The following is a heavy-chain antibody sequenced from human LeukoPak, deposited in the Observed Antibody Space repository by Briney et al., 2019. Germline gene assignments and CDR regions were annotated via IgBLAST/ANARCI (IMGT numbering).Heavy chain of an antibody. J-gene: IGHJ3*02. V-gene: IGHV1-46*01. Sequence: ASVKVSCKASGYTFTSYYMHWVRQAPGQGLEWMGIINPSGGSTSYAQKFQGRVTMTRDTSTSTVYMELSSLRSEDTAVYYCARDGPIAVADPGAFDIWGQGTMVTVSS. CDR3: ARDGPIAVADPGAFDI. D-gene: IGHD6-19*01. CDR2: INPSGGST. CDR1: GYTFTSYY.